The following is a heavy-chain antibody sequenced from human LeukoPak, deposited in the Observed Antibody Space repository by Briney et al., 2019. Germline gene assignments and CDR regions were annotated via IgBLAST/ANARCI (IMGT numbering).Heavy chain of an antibody. Sequence: SENLSLTCTVSGASVRSYYWSWIRQPAGKGLEWIGRIYTSGSTNYNPSLKSRVTMSLEKSKNQFSLKLSSVTAADTAVYYCARSNWGNYYYMDVWGKGTTVTVSS. J-gene: IGHJ6*03. D-gene: IGHD7-27*01. CDR1: GASVRSYY. CDR3: ARSNWGNYYYMDV. CDR2: IYTSGST. V-gene: IGHV4-4*07.